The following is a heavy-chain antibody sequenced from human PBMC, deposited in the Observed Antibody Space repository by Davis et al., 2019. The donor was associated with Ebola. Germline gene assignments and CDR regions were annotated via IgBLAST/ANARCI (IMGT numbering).Heavy chain of an antibody. CDR2: IYTRGTT. CDR3: VRDRHDTSGYGF. V-gene: IGHV4-4*08. Sequence: ESLKISCAASGFTFSSYWMSWVRQAPGKGLEWIGHIYTRGTTNYHPSLKSRVTISGDTSKNQFSLKLTSVTAADTAVYYCVRDRHDTSGYGFWGQGTLVTVSS. CDR1: GFTFSSYW. D-gene: IGHD3-22*01. J-gene: IGHJ4*02.